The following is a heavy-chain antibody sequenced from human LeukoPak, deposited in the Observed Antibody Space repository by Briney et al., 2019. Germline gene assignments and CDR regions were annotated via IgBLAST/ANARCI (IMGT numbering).Heavy chain of an antibody. J-gene: IGHJ4*02. CDR3: AALDHGHDY. CDR2: ISYDGSNK. Sequence: PGGSLTLSCAASGFTFSSYAMHWVRQAPGKGLEGVAVISYDGSNKYYADSVKGRFTISRDNAKNTLYLQMNSLRAEDTAVYYCAALDHGHDYWGQGTLVTVSS. V-gene: IGHV3-30*04. CDR1: GFTFSSYA.